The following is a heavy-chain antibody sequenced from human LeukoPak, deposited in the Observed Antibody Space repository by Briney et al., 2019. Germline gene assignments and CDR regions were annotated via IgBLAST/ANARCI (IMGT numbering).Heavy chain of an antibody. D-gene: IGHD1-26*01. V-gene: IGHV1-69*04. Sequence: ASVKVSCKVFGGTFSSYAINWVRQAPGQGLEWMGRIIPMLGTVNYAQKFQGRVTIIADKFTSTAYMELSSLRSEDTAVYFCARDQKVGATLYFGRDVWGQGTTVTVSS. CDR3: ARDQKVGATLYFGRDV. J-gene: IGHJ6*02. CDR1: GGTFSSYA. CDR2: IIPMLGTV.